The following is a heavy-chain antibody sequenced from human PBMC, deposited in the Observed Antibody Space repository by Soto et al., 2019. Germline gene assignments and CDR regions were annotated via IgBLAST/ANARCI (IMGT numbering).Heavy chain of an antibody. J-gene: IGHJ4*02. CDR1: GFTFSSYG. CDR2: ISYDGSNK. CDR3: AKDLDYCTNGVCHGQIDY. V-gene: IGHV3-30*18. D-gene: IGHD2-8*01. Sequence: GGSLRLSCAASGFTFSSYGMHWVRQAPGKGLEWVAVISYDGSNKYYADSVKGRFTISRDNSKNTLYLQMNSLRAEDTAVYYCAKDLDYCTNGVCHGQIDYWGQGTLVTVSS.